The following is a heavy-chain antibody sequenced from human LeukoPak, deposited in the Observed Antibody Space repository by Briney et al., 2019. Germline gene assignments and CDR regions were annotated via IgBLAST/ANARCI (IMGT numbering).Heavy chain of an antibody. Sequence: GGSPRLSCAASGFTFSSYWMSWVRQAPGKGLEWVANIKQDGSEKYYVDSVKGRFTISRDNAKNSLYLQMNSLRAEDTAMYYCARDGRNGYEDDYWGQGTLVTVSS. CDR3: ARDGRNGYEDDY. CDR1: GFTFSSYW. D-gene: IGHD5-12*01. V-gene: IGHV3-7*01. CDR2: IKQDGSEK. J-gene: IGHJ4*02.